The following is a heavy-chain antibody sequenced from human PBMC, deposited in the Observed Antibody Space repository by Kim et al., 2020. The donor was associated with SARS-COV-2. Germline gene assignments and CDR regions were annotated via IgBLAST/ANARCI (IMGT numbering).Heavy chain of an antibody. V-gene: IGHV1-69*01. J-gene: IGHJ5*02. D-gene: IGHD6-13*01. CDR3: ARYSSSWSQRFDP. Sequence: YAQKFQGRVTITADESTSTAYMELSSLRSEDTAVYYCARYSSSWSQRFDPWGQETLVTVSS.